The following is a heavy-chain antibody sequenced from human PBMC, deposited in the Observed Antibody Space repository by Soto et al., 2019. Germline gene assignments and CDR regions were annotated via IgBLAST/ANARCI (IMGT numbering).Heavy chain of an antibody. CDR1: GFTLSDYY. V-gene: IGHV3-11*06. D-gene: IGHD1-1*01. CDR2: IGTFSTYI. CDR3: ARGAGTLQ. J-gene: IGHJ4*02. Sequence: TGGSLRLSCAASGFTLSDYYMTWIRQAPGKGLEWISHIGTFSTYIDYADSVKGRFTISRDSAKNSMYLQMNSLKVDDTAVYYCARGAGTLQWGQGTLVTVSS.